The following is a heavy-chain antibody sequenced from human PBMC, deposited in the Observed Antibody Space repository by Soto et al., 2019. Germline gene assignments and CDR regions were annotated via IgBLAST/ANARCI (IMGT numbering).Heavy chain of an antibody. Sequence: SETLSLTFTVSGGSISSGGYYWSWIRQHPWKGLEWIVYIYYSGSTYYNPSLKSRVTISVDTSKNQLSLNLSSVTAAETAVYYCARGVTIFGVVGNWFDPWRQGTLVTVSS. J-gene: IGHJ5*02. CDR2: IYYSGST. V-gene: IGHV4-31*03. D-gene: IGHD3-3*01. CDR3: ARGVTIFGVVGNWFDP. CDR1: GGSISSGGYY.